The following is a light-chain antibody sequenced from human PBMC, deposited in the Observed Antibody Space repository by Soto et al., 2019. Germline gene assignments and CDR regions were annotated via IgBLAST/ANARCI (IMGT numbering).Light chain of an antibody. CDR2: AAS. CDR3: QQYGSSLPYS. CDR1: RSFASSY. Sequence: EIVLTHSPGTLSLSPGERATLSCRASRSFASSYLAWYQQKPGQDPRILIYAASIRATCIPDRFSCSASGSDLTLSISRLDNEDFVVYYCQQYGSSLPYSFGHGLKLEIK. V-gene: IGKV3-20*01. J-gene: IGKJ2*01.